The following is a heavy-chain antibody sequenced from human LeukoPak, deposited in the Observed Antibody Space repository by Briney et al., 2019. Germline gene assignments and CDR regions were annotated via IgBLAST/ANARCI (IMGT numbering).Heavy chain of an antibody. Sequence: SETLSLTCTMSAGSFPNYWSWVRQPPGKGLEWIAYIYDSGNTIYNASLESRVTASIDRSRKQISLQMSFVTAADTAVYYCATAGVVVPTSMNYYYMHIWGKGTTVTVSS. CDR1: AGSFPNY. CDR3: ATAGVVVPTSMNYYYMHI. V-gene: IGHV4-59*01. D-gene: IGHD2-21*01. CDR2: IYDSGNT. J-gene: IGHJ6*03.